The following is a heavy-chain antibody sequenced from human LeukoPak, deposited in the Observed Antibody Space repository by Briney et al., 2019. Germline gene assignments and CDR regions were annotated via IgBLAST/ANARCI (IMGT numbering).Heavy chain of an antibody. CDR1: GFTASSNY. Sequence: AGSLRLSCAAPGFTASSNYISWVRQAPGSGLNWVSVIDSGGNTHYADPVRGRLIISRDNSENTLHLQWNSLRPEDTAGYNWASGRLSGKGYDHWGQGTLVTVSS. V-gene: IGHV3-66*01. CDR2: IDSGGNT. CDR3: ASGRLSGKGYDH. J-gene: IGHJ4*02. D-gene: IGHD1-26*01.